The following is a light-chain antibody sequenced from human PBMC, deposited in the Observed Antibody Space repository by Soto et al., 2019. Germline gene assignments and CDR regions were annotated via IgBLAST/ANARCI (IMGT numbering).Light chain of an antibody. CDR1: SSDVGSYNL. CDR2: EVF. CDR3: SSYTSTSTLV. J-gene: IGLJ2*01. V-gene: IGLV2-14*02. Sequence: QSVLTQPASVSGSPGQSITIPWTVTSSDVGSYNLVSWYQQHPGKAPKLIIYEVFNRPLGVSDRFSGSKSDNTASLTISGLQAEDEADYYCSSYTSTSTLVFGGGTKLTVL.